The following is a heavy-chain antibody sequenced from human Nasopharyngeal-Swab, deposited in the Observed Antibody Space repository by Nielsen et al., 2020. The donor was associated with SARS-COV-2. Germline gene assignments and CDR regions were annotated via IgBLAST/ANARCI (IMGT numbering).Heavy chain of an antibody. CDR1: GYTFTSYA. Sequence: ASVKVSCKASGYTFTSYAMHWVRQAPGQRLEWMGWINPNSGGTNYAQKFQGWVTMTRDTSISTAYMELSRLRSDDTAVYYCARDLSGSSDFYYYGMDVWGQGTTVTVSS. CDR2: INPNSGGT. CDR3: ARDLSGSSDFYYYGMDV. D-gene: IGHD3-10*01. V-gene: IGHV1-2*04. J-gene: IGHJ6*02.